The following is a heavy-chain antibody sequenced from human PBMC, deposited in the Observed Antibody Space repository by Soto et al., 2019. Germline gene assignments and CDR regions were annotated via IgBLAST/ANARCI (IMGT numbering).Heavy chain of an antibody. J-gene: IGHJ6*02. CDR2: IYYSGST. V-gene: IGHV4-59*01. CDR1: GGSISSSY. Sequence: SETLSLTCTVSGGSISSSYWSWIRQPPGKGLEWIGYIYYSGSTNYNPSLKSRVTISVDTSRIQFSLKLTSVTAADTAVYYCATSKLWFGELSPDYYGLDVWGPGTTVTVSS. D-gene: IGHD3-10*01. CDR3: ATSKLWFGELSPDYYGLDV.